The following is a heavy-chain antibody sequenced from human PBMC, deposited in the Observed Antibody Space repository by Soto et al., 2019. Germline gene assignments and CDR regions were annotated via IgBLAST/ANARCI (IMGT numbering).Heavy chain of an antibody. CDR3: ARSALRPSDYPFLLGY. CDR1: GFIFSSYA. D-gene: IGHD4-17*01. V-gene: IGHV3-23*01. Sequence: GGSLRLSCAASGFIFSSYAMSWVRQAPGKGLEWVSAISGSGGSTYYADSVKGRFTISRHNSKNTLYLQMNSPRAEDTAVYYCARSALRPSDYPFLLGYWGQGTLVTVSS. J-gene: IGHJ4*02. CDR2: ISGSGGST.